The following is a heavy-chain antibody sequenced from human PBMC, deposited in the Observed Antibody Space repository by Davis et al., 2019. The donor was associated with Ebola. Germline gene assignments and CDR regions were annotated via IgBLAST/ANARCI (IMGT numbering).Heavy chain of an antibody. CDR2: IYPADSDT. Sequence: GESLKISCKASGYSFTNYWIAWVRQVPGKGLEWMGIIYPADSDTRYSPSFQGQVTISVDRYITTAFLQWSSLGASDTAIYYCARQESLYGWSDYWGQGTRVTVSS. V-gene: IGHV5-51*01. CDR1: GYSFTNYW. D-gene: IGHD3-10*01. CDR3: ARQESLYGWSDY. J-gene: IGHJ4*02.